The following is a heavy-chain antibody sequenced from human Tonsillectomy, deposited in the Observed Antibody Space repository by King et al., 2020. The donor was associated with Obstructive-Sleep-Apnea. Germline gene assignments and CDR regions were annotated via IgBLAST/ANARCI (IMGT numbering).Heavy chain of an antibody. CDR1: GYTFANNW. D-gene: IGHD4-17*01. V-gene: IGHV5-51*01. J-gene: IGHJ3*02. CDR2: ISPADSNV. Sequence: QLVQSGAELKKPGESLKISCKGSGYTFANNWIAWVRQMPGKGLEWMGIISPADSNVRYSPSFQGQVTISADKSISTAYLQWSSLKASDTAMYYCARQDGLDIWGQGTKVAVSA. CDR3: ARQDGLDI.